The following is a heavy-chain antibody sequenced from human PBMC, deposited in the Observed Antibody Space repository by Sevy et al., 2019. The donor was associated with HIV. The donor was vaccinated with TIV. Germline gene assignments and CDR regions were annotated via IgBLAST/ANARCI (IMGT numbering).Heavy chain of an antibody. J-gene: IGHJ4*02. CDR2: ISGSGGST. CDR1: GFTFSSYA. CDR3: AKKRKGHQGPLDY. Sequence: GGSLRLSCAASGFTFSSYAMSWVRQAPGKGLEWISAISGSGGSTYYADSVKGRFTISRDNSKNTLYLQMNSLRAEDTAVYYCAKKRKGHQGPLDYRGQGTLVTVSS. V-gene: IGHV3-23*01.